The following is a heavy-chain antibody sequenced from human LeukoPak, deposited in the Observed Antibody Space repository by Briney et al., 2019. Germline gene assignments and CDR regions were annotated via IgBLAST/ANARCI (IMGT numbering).Heavy chain of an antibody. Sequence: SETLSLTCAVYGGSFSGYYWSWIRQPPGKGLEWIGEINHSGSTNYNPSLKSRVTISVDTSKNQFSLKLSSVTAADTAVYYCARGAGIVVVPAAIRPHFVSYFDYWGQGTLVTVSS. CDR1: GGSFSGYY. V-gene: IGHV4-34*01. CDR3: ARGAGIVVVPAAIRPHFVSYFDY. J-gene: IGHJ4*02. D-gene: IGHD2-2*02. CDR2: INHSGST.